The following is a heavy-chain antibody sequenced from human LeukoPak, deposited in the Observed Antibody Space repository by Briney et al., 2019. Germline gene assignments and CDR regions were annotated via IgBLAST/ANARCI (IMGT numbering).Heavy chain of an antibody. CDR1: GYTFTSYD. D-gene: IGHD3-9*01. V-gene: IGHV1-8*01. Sequence: GASVKVSCKASGYTFTSYDINWVRQATGQGLEWMGWMNPNSGNTGYAQKFQGRVTMTRNTSISTAYMELSSLRSEDTAVYYCARGLFSCDILTGYYYYYYMDVWGKGTTVTVSS. CDR2: MNPNSGNT. J-gene: IGHJ6*03. CDR3: ARGLFSCDILTGYYYYYYMDV.